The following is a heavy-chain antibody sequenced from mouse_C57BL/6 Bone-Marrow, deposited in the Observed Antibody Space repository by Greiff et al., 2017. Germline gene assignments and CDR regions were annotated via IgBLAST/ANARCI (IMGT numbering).Heavy chain of an antibody. J-gene: IGHJ3*01. CDR1: GFHIKHNY. CDR3: ARYDYSWFAY. D-gene: IGHD2-4*01. V-gene: IGHV14-3*01. CDR2: IDPANGNP. Sequence: EVKLQQSVPELVRPGASVSLSCTASGFHIKHNYMHWVKQSPEQGLEWMGRIDPANGNPKSTPTFTGNATITADTSSNTAYLQLSSLTSEDTAIYYCARYDYSWFAYWGQGTMVTVSA.